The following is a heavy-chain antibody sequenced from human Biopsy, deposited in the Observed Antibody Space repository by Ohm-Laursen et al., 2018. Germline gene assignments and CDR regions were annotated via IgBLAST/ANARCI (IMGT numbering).Heavy chain of an antibody. D-gene: IGHD1-26*01. J-gene: IGHJ3*02. CDR2: ISSSGSTI. CDR3: ARDGIVGARFNAFDI. V-gene: IGHV3-48*03. Sequence: SLRLSCADSGFTFSSYEMNWVRQAPGKGLEWVSYISSSGSTIYYADSVKGRFTISRDNAKNSLYLQMNSLRAEDTAVYYCARDGIVGARFNAFDIWGQGTMVTVSS. CDR1: GFTFSSYE.